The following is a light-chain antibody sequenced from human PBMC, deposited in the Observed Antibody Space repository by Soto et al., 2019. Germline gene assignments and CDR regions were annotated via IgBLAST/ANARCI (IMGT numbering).Light chain of an antibody. Sequence: EIVLTQSPGTLSLSPGERATLSCRASQSVSSSYLAWYQQKPGQAPRLLIYGASSRATGIPDRFSGSGSGTDFTLTISRLEPEGVAVYYCQQYGSSPPTFGQGTKVDIK. CDR3: QQYGSSPPT. CDR2: GAS. J-gene: IGKJ1*01. V-gene: IGKV3-20*01. CDR1: QSVSSSY.